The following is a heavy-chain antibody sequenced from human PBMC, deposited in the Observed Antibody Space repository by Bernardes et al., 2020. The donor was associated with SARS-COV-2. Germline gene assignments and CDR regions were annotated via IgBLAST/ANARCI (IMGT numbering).Heavy chain of an antibody. D-gene: IGHD1-26*01. CDR2: INGSGGRT. V-gene: IGHV3-23*01. CDR1: GFTFSTYA. Sequence: GGSLRLSCAASGFTFSTYAMSWVRQAPGKGLEWVSGINGSGGRTYYAVSVKGRFTISRDNSKNTLYLQMNSLRADDTAVYFCAKDTLSSRSGSFPDFDSWGRGTLVTVPS. J-gene: IGHJ4*02. CDR3: AKDTLSSRSGSFPDFDS.